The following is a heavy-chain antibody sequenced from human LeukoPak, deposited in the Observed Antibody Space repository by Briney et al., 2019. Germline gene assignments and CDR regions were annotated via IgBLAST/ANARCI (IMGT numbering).Heavy chain of an antibody. CDR2: INPQNGAT. Sequence: GASVKVSCKASGYTLADHYMHWLRWAPGQGFEWMGWINPQNGATVYAKKFQGRVTMTRDTPVSTLYMELTNLRSDDTGVYYCAKGGYSNGPDPWGPGSLVTVSS. D-gene: IGHD4-11*01. CDR3: AKGGYSNGPDP. J-gene: IGHJ5*02. CDR1: GYTLADHY. V-gene: IGHV1-2*02.